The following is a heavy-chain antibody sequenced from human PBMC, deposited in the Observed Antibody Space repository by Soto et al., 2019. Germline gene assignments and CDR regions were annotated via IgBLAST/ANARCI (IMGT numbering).Heavy chain of an antibody. V-gene: IGHV3-7*01. CDR1: GFTFSSYW. Sequence: EVQLVESGGGLVQPGGSLRLSCAASGFTFSSYWMSWVRQAPGKGLEWVANIKQDGSEKYYVDSVKGRFTISRDNAKNSLYLQMNSLRAEDTAVYYCARSTGDYVWGSYRYSGGYYFDYWGQGPLVTVAS. J-gene: IGHJ4*02. D-gene: IGHD3-16*02. CDR2: IKQDGSEK. CDR3: ARSTGDYVWGSYRYSGGYYFDY.